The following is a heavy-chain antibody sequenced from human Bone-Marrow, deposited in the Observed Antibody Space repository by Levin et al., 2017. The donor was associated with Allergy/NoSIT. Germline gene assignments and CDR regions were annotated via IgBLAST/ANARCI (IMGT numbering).Heavy chain of an antibody. D-gene: IGHD2-2*01. V-gene: IGHV4-38-2*01. CDR1: GYSISSGYY. CDR3: ARARYQLLNGVFSYFYMDV. Sequence: SETLSLTCAVSGYSISSGYYWGWIRQSPGKGLEWIGSVYHDGRTYFNPSLKSRVTLSIVSSKNQLSLELTSVTAADPAVYYCARARYQLLNGVFSYFYMDVWGEGATVSVSS. CDR2: VYHDGRT. J-gene: IGHJ6*03.